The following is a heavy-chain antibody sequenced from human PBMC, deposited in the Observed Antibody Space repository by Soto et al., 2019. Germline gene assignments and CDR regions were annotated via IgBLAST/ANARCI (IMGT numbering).Heavy chain of an antibody. CDR1: GGTFSSYA. CDR2: IIPIFGTA. D-gene: IGHD2-2*02. J-gene: IGHJ6*02. CDR3: ARGTLGYCSSTSCYNDYYYYGMDV. Sequence: QVQLVQSGAEVKKPGSSVKVSCKASGGTFSSYAISWVRQAPGQGLEWMGGIIPIFGTANYAQKFQGRVTITADKSTSTAYMELSSLRSEDTAVYYCARGTLGYCSSTSCYNDYYYYGMDVWGQGTTVTVSS. V-gene: IGHV1-69*06.